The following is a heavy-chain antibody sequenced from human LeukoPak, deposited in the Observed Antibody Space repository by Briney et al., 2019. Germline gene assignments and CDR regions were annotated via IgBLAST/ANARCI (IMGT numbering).Heavy chain of an antibody. CDR2: INHSGST. D-gene: IGHD2-2*02. CDR1: GGSFSGYY. Sequence: SETLSLTCAVYGGSFSGYYWSWIRQPPGKGLEWIGEINHSGSTNYNPSLKSRVTIPVDTSKNQFSLKLSSVTAADTAVYYCARVVGYCSSTSCYKYYFDYWGQGTLVTVSS. J-gene: IGHJ4*02. CDR3: ARVVGYCSSTSCYKYYFDY. V-gene: IGHV4-34*01.